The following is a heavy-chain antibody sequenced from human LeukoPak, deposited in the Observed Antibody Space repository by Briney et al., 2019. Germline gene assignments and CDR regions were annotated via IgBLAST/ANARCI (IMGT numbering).Heavy chain of an antibody. CDR3: ARTLRTYDYYYYMDV. J-gene: IGHJ6*03. CDR2: ISSSSRST. V-gene: IGHV3-21*01. Sequence: GGSLRLSCAASGFTFSSYAMSWVRQAPGKGLEWVSCISSSSRSTYYADSVKGRFTISRDNAKNSLYLQMNSLRAEDTAVYYCARTLRTYDYYYYMDVWGKGTTVTVSS. D-gene: IGHD4-17*01. CDR1: GFTFSSYA.